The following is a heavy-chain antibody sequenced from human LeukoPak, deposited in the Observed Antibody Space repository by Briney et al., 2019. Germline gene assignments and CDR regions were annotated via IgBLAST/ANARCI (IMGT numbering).Heavy chain of an antibody. CDR2: IKGSIT. Sequence: PSETLSLTCTVSGGSISSDRFYWTWVRQPAGKGLEWIGRIKGSITNYNPSLKSRVNISVDTSTNQFSLKLNFLTAADTAVYYCARVPDWTYAADYWGQGTLVTVSS. D-gene: IGHD3/OR15-3a*01. J-gene: IGHJ4*02. CDR3: ARVPDWTYAADY. CDR1: GGSISSDRFY. V-gene: IGHV4-61*02.